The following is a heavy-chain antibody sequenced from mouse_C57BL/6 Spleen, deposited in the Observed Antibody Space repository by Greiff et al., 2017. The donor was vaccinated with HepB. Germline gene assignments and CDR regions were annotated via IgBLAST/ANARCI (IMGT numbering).Heavy chain of an antibody. D-gene: IGHD3-2*02. CDR1: GYSITSGYY. J-gene: IGHJ4*01. Sequence: EVQRVESGPGLVKPSQSLSLTCSVSGYSITSGYYWNWIRQFPGNKLEWMGYISYDGSNNYNPSLKNRIAITRDTSKNQFFLKLNSVTTEDTATYYCARGKIDSSGYDYAMDYWGQGTSVTVSS. CDR2: ISYDGSN. V-gene: IGHV3-6*01. CDR3: ARGKIDSSGYDYAMDY.